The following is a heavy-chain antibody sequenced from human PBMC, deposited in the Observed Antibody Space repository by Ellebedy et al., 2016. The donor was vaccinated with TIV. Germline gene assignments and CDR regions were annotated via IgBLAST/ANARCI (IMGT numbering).Heavy chain of an antibody. CDR3: ARDSSYDSSGYYYY. CDR2: ISYDGSNK. Sequence: GGSLRLSXVASGFTFSTYAMHWVRQAPGKGLEWVAVISYDGSNKNYADSVKGRFTISRDNSKNTLYLQMNSLRAEDTAVYYCARDSSYDSSGYYYYWGQGTLVTVSS. J-gene: IGHJ4*02. V-gene: IGHV3-30*19. CDR1: GFTFSTYA. D-gene: IGHD3-22*01.